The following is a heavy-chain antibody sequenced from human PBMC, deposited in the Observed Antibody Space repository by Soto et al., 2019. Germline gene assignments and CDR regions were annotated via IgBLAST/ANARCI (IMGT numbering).Heavy chain of an antibody. V-gene: IGHV3-23*01. D-gene: IGHD4-17*01. Sequence: EVQLLESGGGLVQPGGSLRLSCAASGFTFSSYAMSWVRQAPGKGLEWVSAISGSGGSTYYADSVKGRFTISRDNSKNTRYLQMNSLRAEDTAVYYCAPGILYGENWFDPWGQGTLVTVSS. CDR2: ISGSGGST. CDR3: APGILYGENWFDP. J-gene: IGHJ5*02. CDR1: GFTFSSYA.